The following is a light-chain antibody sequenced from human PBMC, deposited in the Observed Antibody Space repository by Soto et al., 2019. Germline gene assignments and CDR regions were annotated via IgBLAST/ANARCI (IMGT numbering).Light chain of an antibody. Sequence: AIQMTQSPSSLSASVGDRLTITCRASQDVRDYAGWYQQKPGKAPKFLIYGAFSLETGIPSRFSGSGYGTEFTLTINSLLPEDFATYFCLQDYSWPWTFGQGTKVDNK. J-gene: IGKJ1*01. V-gene: IGKV1-6*01. CDR3: LQDYSWPWT. CDR1: QDVRDY. CDR2: GAF.